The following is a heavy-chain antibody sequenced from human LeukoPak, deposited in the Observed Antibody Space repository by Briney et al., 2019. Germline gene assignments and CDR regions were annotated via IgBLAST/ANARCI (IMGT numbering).Heavy chain of an antibody. D-gene: IGHD3-10*01. CDR2: INHRGST. CDR1: GGSFSGYY. J-gene: IGHJ4*02. Sequence: SETLSLTCAVYGGSFSGYYWSWIRQPPGKGLEWIGEINHRGSTNYNPSLKSRVTISVDTSKNQFSLKLSSVTAADTAVYYCARGSMVRGVIPYWGQGTLVTVSS. CDR3: ARGSMVRGVIPY. V-gene: IGHV4-34*01.